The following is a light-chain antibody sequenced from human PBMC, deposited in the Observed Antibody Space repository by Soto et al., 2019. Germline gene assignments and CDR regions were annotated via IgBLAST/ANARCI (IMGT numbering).Light chain of an antibody. CDR1: QSVRSN. CDR3: QQFYNWPPVT. J-gene: IGKJ5*01. V-gene: IGKV3-15*01. Sequence: EIVMTQSPATLSVSPGERATLSCRASQSVRSNLAWYQQKPGQAPRLLIYGASTRATGIPARFSGSGAGTEYTLPISSLQSEDFAVYYCQQFYNWPPVTFGQGTRLEIK. CDR2: GAS.